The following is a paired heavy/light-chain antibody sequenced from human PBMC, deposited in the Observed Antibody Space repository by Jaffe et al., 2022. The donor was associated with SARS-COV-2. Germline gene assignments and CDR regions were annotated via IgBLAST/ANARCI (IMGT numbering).Heavy chain of an antibody. CDR3: ARDPIAPAGTTYSYYYMDV. CDR1: GFTFSSYA. J-gene: IGHJ6*03. CDR2: ISYDGSNK. V-gene: IGHV3-30*04. D-gene: IGHD6-13*01. Sequence: QVQLVESGGGVVQPGRSLRLSCAASGFTFSSYAMYWVRQAPGKGLEWVVLISYDGSNKYYADSVKGRFTISRDNSKNTLYLQMNSLRAADTAVYYCARDPIAPAGTTYSYYYMDVWGKGTTVTVSS.
Light chain of an antibody. CDR3: QVWDSSSDHQV. Sequence: SYVLTQPPSVSVAPGKTARITCGGNNIGSKSVHWYQQKPGQAPVLVIYYDSDRPSGIPERFSGSNSGNTATLTISRVEAGDEADYYCQVWDSSSDHQVFGGGTKLTVL. CDR2: YDS. J-gene: IGLJ2*01. CDR1: NIGSKS. V-gene: IGLV3-21*04.